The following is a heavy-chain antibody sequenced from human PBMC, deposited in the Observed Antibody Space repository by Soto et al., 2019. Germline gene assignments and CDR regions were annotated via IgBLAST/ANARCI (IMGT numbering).Heavy chain of an antibody. CDR2: IYSSGST. D-gene: IGHD3-22*01. CDR1: GGSISSGGYY. J-gene: IGHJ3*02. V-gene: IGHV4-31*03. CDR3: VRDYDYDSSRNDAFDI. Sequence: QVQLQESGPGLVKPSQTLSLTYTVSGGSISSGGYYWSWIRHHPGKGLEWIGYIYSSGSTYYNPSLRSRVTISADTSKNQFSLKLSSVTAADTAVYYCVRDYDYDSSRNDAFDIWGQGTMVTVSS.